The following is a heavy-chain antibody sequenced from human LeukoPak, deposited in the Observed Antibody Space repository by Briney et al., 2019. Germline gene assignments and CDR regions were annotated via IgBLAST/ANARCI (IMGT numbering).Heavy chain of an antibody. CDR2: FYSGGST. CDR1: GFTVSSNY. Sequence: GGSLRLSCAASGFTVSSNYMSWVRQAPVTGLEWVSVFYSGGSTYYADSVKGRFTISRDNSKNTLYLQMNSLRAEDTAVYYCARDSIAAAGTGLDYWGQGTLVTVSS. CDR3: ARDSIAAAGTGLDY. J-gene: IGHJ4*02. D-gene: IGHD6-13*01. V-gene: IGHV3-53*01.